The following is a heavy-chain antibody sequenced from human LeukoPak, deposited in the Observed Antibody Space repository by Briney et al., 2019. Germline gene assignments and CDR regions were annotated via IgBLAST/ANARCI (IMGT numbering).Heavy chain of an antibody. V-gene: IGHV4-59*01. CDR3: ARADILTGYYGGSWYYFDY. J-gene: IGHJ4*02. CDR1: GGSISSYY. D-gene: IGHD3-9*01. Sequence: SETLSLTCTVSGGSISSYYWSWIRQPPGKGLEWIGYIYYSGSTNFNPSLKSRVTISVDTSKNQFSLKLSSVTAADTAVYYCARADILTGYYGGSWYYFDYWGQGTLVTVSS. CDR2: IYYSGST.